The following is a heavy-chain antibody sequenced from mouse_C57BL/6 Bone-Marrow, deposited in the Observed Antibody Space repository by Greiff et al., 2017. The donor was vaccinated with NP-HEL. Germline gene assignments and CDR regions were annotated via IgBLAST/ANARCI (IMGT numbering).Heavy chain of an antibody. J-gene: IGHJ4*01. CDR3: ARRWVLGGIYAMDY. Sequence: VKLVESGPGILQSSQTLSLTCSFSGFSLSTSGMGVSWIRQPSGKGLEWLAHIYWDDDKRYNPSLKSRLTISKDTSRNQVFLKITSVDTADTATYYCARRWVLGGIYAMDYWGQGTSVTVSS. D-gene: IGHD2-3*01. CDR1: GFSLSTSGMG. CDR2: IYWDDDK. V-gene: IGHV8-12*01.